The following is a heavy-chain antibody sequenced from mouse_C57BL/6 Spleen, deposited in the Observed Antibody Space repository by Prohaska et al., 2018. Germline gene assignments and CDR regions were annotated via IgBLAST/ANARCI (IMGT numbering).Heavy chain of an antibody. J-gene: IGHJ3*01. Sequence: HGKSLEWIGDINPNNGGTSYNQKFKGKATLTVDKSSSTAYMELRSLTSEDSAVYYCARSGYYYGSSYAWFAYWGQGTLVTVSA. D-gene: IGHD1-1*01. CDR3: ARSGYYYGSSYAWFAY. CDR2: INPNNGGT. V-gene: IGHV1-26*01.